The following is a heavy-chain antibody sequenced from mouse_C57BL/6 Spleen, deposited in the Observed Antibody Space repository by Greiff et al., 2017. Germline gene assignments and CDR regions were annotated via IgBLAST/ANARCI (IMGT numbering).Heavy chain of an antibody. J-gene: IGHJ4*01. V-gene: IGHV5-9-1*02. D-gene: IGHD1-1*01. Sequence: EVKVVDSGEGLVKPGGSLKLSCAASGFTFSSYAMSWVRQTPEKRLEWVAYISSGGDYIYYADTVKGRFTISRDNARNTLYLQMSSLKSEDTAMYYCTRDRGVYGSPYYYAMDYWGQGTSVTVSS. CDR3: TRDRGVYGSPYYYAMDY. CDR2: ISSGGDYI. CDR1: GFTFSSYA.